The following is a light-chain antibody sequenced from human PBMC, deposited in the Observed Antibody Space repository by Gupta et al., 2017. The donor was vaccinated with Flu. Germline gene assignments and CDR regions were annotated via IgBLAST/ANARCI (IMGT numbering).Light chain of an antibody. Sequence: QSARTQPASVSGSPGQSITISCTVTTSDIGTYNYVAWYQQHPGNAPKLMIYEVNYRPSRVSSRFSASKAGNTASLTISGLQAEDEADYYCTSYTTSDTWIFGGGTKLTVL. J-gene: IGLJ2*01. CDR2: EVN. CDR1: TSDIGTYNY. V-gene: IGLV2-14*01. CDR3: TSYTTSDTWI.